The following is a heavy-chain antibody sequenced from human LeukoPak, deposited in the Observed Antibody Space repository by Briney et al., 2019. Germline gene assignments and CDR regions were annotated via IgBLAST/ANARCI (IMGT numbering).Heavy chain of an antibody. V-gene: IGHV3-33*01. J-gene: IGHJ5*02. Sequence: GRSLRLSCAASGFTFSSYGMHWVRQAPGKGLEWVAVIWYDGSNKYYADSVKGRFTISRDSSKNTLYLQMNSLRAEDTAVYYCARDGRRVAAAGTWFDPWGQGTLVTVSS. CDR1: GFTFSSYG. CDR3: ARDGRRVAAAGTWFDP. CDR2: IWYDGSNK. D-gene: IGHD6-13*01.